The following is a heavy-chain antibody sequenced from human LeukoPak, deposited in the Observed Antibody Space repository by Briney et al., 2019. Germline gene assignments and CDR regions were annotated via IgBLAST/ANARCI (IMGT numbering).Heavy chain of an antibody. CDR3: ARGPSTGELDY. CDR1: GFTVSSKY. J-gene: IGHJ4*02. Sequence: GRSLRLSCAASGFTVSSKYMTWVRQAPGKGLEWVSILYSGGSIYYADSVKGRFTISRDNSKNTLYLQMNSLRIEDTAVYYCARGPSTGELDYWGQGTLVTVSS. D-gene: IGHD7-27*01. CDR2: LYSGGSI. V-gene: IGHV3-66*02.